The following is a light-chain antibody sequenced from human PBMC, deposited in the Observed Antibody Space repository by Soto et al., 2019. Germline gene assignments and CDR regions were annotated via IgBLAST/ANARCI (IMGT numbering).Light chain of an antibody. CDR2: YAS. Sequence: DIQLTQSPSFLSASVGDRVTISCRASQGISTYLAWYQQKLGKAPNLLIYYASTLQSGVPSRCSGSRSGTEFTLTISSLQPEDFATYYCQQLNGYLELTFGGGTKVDIK. V-gene: IGKV1-9*01. CDR3: QQLNGYLELT. J-gene: IGKJ4*01. CDR1: QGISTY.